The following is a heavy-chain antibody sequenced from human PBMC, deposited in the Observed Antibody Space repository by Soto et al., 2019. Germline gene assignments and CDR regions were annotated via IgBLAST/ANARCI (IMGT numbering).Heavy chain of an antibody. CDR1: GGSFSGYY. CDR3: AARKKNYYYGSGSYYNGIWFDP. CDR2: INHSGST. D-gene: IGHD3-10*01. V-gene: IGHV4-34*01. Sequence: PSETLSLTCAVYGGSFSGYYWSWIRQPPGKGLEWIGEINHSGSTNYNPSLKSQVTISVDTSKNQFSLKLSSVTAADTAVYYCAARKKNYYYGSGSYYNGIWFDPWGQGTLVTVSS. J-gene: IGHJ5*02.